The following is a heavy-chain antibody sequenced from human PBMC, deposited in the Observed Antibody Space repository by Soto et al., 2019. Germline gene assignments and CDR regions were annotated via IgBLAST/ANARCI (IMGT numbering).Heavy chain of an antibody. CDR2: ISSSSSHT. CDR3: ARVLYYSDSSGYFDY. J-gene: IGHJ4*02. CDR1: GFTFSDYY. Sequence: GSLRLSCAASGFTFSDYYMSWIRQAPGKGLEWVSYISSSSSHTNYTDSGKGRFTSSRDNAKNSLYPQMNSLRAEDTAVYYCARVLYYSDSSGYFDYWGQGTLVTVSS. V-gene: IGHV3-11*06. D-gene: IGHD3-22*01.